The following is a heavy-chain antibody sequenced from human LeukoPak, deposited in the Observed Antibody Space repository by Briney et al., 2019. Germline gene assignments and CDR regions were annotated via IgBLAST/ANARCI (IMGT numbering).Heavy chain of an antibody. CDR2: INPSGGNT. V-gene: IGHV1-46*01. CDR3: ANFLVGTTTGYYYGMDV. Sequence: ASVKVSFKASGYTFTSHYMHWVRQAPGQGLEWMGIINPSGGNTSYAQKFQGRVTMTRDTSTSTVYMELSSLRSEDTAVYYCANFLVGTTTGYYYGMDVWGQGTTVTISS. CDR1: GYTFTSHY. J-gene: IGHJ6*02. D-gene: IGHD1-26*01.